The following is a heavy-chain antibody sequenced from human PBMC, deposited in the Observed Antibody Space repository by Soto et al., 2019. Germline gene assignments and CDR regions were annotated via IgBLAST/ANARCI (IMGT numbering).Heavy chain of an antibody. CDR2: IYYSGST. Sequence: SETLSLTCTVPGGSISSSSYYWGWPRQPPGKGLEWIGSIYYSGSTYYNPSLKSRVTISVDTSKNQFSLKLSSVTAADTAVYYCASGGFGRIVVVVAANDDAFDIWGQGTMVT. J-gene: IGHJ3*02. V-gene: IGHV4-39*01. CDR1: GGSISSSSYY. D-gene: IGHD2-15*01. CDR3: ASGGFGRIVVVVAANDDAFDI.